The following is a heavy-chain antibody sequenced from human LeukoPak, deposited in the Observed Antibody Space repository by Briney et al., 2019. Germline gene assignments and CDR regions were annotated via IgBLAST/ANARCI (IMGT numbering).Heavy chain of an antibody. V-gene: IGHV3-74*01. CDR3: AKIGGNVVF. D-gene: IGHD4-23*01. Sequence: GGSLRLSCAASGFTFSNYWMHWVRQAPGKGLVWVSRINSDGINTSYADSVKGRFTISRDNSKNTLYLQMNSLRAEDTAVYYCAKIGGNVVFWGQGTLVTVSS. CDR2: INSDGINT. CDR1: GFTFSNYW. J-gene: IGHJ4*02.